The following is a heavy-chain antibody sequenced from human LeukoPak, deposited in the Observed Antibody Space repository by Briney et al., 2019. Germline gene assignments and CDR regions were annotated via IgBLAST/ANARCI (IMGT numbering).Heavy chain of an antibody. CDR1: GGSISSYY. Sequence: SETLSLTCTFSGGSISSYYWSWLRQPPGKGLEGVGYIYYSGSSYYNPSLKSRVTMSVDSSKNQFSLKLTSGTAADTAVYYCAGGGNCNRHDYWGQGALVTVSS. V-gene: IGHV4-59*08. J-gene: IGHJ4*02. D-gene: IGHD1-1*01. CDR2: IYYSGSS. CDR3: AGGGNCNRHDY.